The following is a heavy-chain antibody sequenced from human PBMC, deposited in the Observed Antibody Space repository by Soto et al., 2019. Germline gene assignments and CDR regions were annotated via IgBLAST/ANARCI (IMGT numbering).Heavy chain of an antibody. CDR3: AKYLSGGSNPWDY. D-gene: IGHD6-19*01. CDR1: GFTFSDYY. CDR2: ISSSSGTFT. Sequence: QVQLVESGGGLVKPGGSLRLSCTASGFTFSDYYMSWIRQAPGKGLEWVSYISSSSGTFTNYADSVKGRFTISRDNAKKSRYLQMNSLRAEDPAVYYCAKYLSGGSNPWDYWGQGTLVTVSS. J-gene: IGHJ4*02. V-gene: IGHV3-11*06.